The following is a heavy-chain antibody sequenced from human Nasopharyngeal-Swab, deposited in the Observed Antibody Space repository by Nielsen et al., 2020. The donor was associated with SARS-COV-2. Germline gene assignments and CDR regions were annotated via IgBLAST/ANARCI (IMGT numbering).Heavy chain of an antibody. J-gene: IGHJ5*02. CDR1: GYTLTELS. CDR2: FDPEDGET. Sequence: ASVKVSCKVSGYTLTELSMHWVRQAPGKGLEGMGGFDPEDGETIYAQKFQGRVTMTEDTSTDTAYMELSSLRSEDTAVYYCATEPAMVRGGWFDPWGQGTLVTVSS. D-gene: IGHD3-10*01. CDR3: ATEPAMVRGGWFDP. V-gene: IGHV1-24*01.